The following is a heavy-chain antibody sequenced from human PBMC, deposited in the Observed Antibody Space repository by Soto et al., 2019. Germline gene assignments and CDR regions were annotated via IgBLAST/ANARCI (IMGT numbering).Heavy chain of an antibody. CDR1: GFNFNISS. Sequence: EVQLVESGGGLVKPGGSLRLSCAASGFNFNISSMNWVRQAPGKGLEWISSISSSSTYIYFADSVKGRFTISRDNAKSTLFLQMNSLRAEDTAVYYCASLPHGDHVDNFDYWGQGALVTVSS. V-gene: IGHV3-21*06. CDR3: ASLPHGDHVDNFDY. CDR2: ISSSSTYI. D-gene: IGHD4-17*01. J-gene: IGHJ4*02.